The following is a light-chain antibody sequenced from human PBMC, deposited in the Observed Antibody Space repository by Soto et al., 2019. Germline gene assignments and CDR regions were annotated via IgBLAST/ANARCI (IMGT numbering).Light chain of an antibody. CDR3: SSYTTSNTRQIV. J-gene: IGLJ1*01. V-gene: IGLV2-14*03. Sequence: QSVLTQPASVSGSPGQSITISCTGTSSDVGGYNYVSWYQHHPGKAPKLMIFDVSNRPSGVSNRFSGSKSGYTASLTISGRQPEDEADYYCSSYTTSNTRQIVFGTGTKVTVL. CDR1: SSDVGGYNY. CDR2: DVS.